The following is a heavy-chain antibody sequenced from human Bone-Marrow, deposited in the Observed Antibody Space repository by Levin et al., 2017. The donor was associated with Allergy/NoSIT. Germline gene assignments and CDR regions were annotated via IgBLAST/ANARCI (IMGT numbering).Heavy chain of an antibody. CDR1: GFTFSGYA. V-gene: IGHV3-23*01. Sequence: GGSLRLSCAASGFTFSGYAMSWVRQAPGKGLEWVSLISGSDDSTYYADSVKGRFTISRDNSKNTLYLQMNSLRAEDTAIYYCAKGNYVWGSYRFSFDHWGQGTLVTVSS. D-gene: IGHD3-16*02. CDR2: ISGSDDST. J-gene: IGHJ4*02. CDR3: AKGNYVWGSYRFSFDH.